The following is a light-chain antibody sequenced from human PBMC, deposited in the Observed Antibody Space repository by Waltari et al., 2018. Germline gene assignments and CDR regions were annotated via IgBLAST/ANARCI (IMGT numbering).Light chain of an antibody. J-gene: IGLJ3*02. CDR2: DVA. CDR1: FRADRDYNY. Sequence: QSDLTQPASVSGSLGQSITISCTAPFRADRDYNYISWYQQHPGKAPKLLFFDVAPRPSGVSHRFSASPSGDTASLSISGLRPEDEATYYCTSYTLLTFTGQFGGGTKLTV. CDR3: TSYTLLTFTGQ. V-gene: IGLV2-14*03.